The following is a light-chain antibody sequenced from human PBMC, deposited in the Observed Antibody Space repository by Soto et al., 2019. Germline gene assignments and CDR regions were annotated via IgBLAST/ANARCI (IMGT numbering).Light chain of an antibody. V-gene: IGKV3-11*01. CDR3: QHRNDWPFT. CDR2: DVS. J-gene: IGKJ4*01. CDR1: QSVYSY. Sequence: EVVVTQSPATLSLSPGERATLSCRASQSVYSYLAWYQQKPGQPPRLLISDVSNRATGIPARFSGSGYGTDVNLTISSLEPEEFAVYYCQHRNDWPFTFGGGTKGQIK.